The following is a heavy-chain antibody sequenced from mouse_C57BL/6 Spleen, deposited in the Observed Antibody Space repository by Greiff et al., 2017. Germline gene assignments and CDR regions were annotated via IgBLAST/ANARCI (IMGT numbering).Heavy chain of an antibody. CDR3: ARNYGLGYAMDY. CDR1: GYTFTDYY. V-gene: IGHV1-26*01. J-gene: IGHJ4*01. Sequence: EVQLQQSGPELVKPGASVKISCKASGYTFTDYYMNWVKQSHGKSLEWIGDINPNNGGTSYNQKFKGKATLTVDKSSSTAYMELRSLTSEDSAVYYCARNYGLGYAMDYWRQGTSVTVSS. D-gene: IGHD1-1*01. CDR2: INPNNGGT.